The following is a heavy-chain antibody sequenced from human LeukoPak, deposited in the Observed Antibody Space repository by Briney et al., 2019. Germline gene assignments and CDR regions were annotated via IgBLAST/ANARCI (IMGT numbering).Heavy chain of an antibody. Sequence: PGGSLRLSCAASGFTFSSYAMPWVRQAPGKGLEWVAVISYDGSNKYYADSVKGRFTISRDNSKNTLYLQMNSLRAEDTAVYYCARDMGPYYYDSSGFYWGQGTLVTVSS. CDR1: GFTFSSYA. V-gene: IGHV3-30-3*01. D-gene: IGHD3-22*01. CDR2: ISYDGSNK. J-gene: IGHJ4*02. CDR3: ARDMGPYYYDSSGFY.